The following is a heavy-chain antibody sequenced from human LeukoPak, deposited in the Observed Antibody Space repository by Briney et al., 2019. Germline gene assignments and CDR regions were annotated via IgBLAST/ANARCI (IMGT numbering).Heavy chain of an antibody. CDR3: AKVRFGVTARYYFDY. D-gene: IGHD3-10*01. CDR2: ISGSGAST. V-gene: IGHV3-23*01. Sequence: GGSLRLSCATSGFTFSSYAMSWVRQAPGKGLEWVSVISGSGASTYYADSVKGRFTISRDNSKNTLYLQMNSLRAEDTAVYYCAKVRFGVTARYYFDYWGQGTLVTVSS. J-gene: IGHJ4*02. CDR1: GFTFSSYA.